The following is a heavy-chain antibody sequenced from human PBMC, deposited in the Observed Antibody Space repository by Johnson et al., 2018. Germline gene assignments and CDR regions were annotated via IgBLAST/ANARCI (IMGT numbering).Heavy chain of an antibody. CDR3: ARDSGGSYPYYYYYYMDV. V-gene: IGHV3-21*01. Sequence: VQLQESGGGLVKPGGSLRLSCAASGFTFSSYSMNWVRQAPGKGLEWVSSISSSSSYIYYADQGKGRFTISRDNAKNSLYLQMNSLRAEDTAVYYWARDSGGSYPYYYYYYMDVWGKGTTVTVSS. D-gene: IGHD1-26*01. CDR1: GFTFSSYS. J-gene: IGHJ6*03. CDR2: ISSSSSYI.